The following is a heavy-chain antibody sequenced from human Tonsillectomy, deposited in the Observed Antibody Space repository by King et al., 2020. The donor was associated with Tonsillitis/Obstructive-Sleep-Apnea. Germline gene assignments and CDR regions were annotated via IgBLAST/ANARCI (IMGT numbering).Heavy chain of an antibody. Sequence: QLVQSGGGVVQPGRSLRLSCAASGFTFSSYGMHWVRQAPGKGLEWVAVISSDGSNKYYADSVKGRFTISRDNSKNTLYLQMNSLRAEDTAVYYCAKDREVYSSSSFDYWGQGTLVTVSS. V-gene: IGHV3-30*18. CDR2: ISSDGSNK. CDR3: AKDREVYSSSSFDY. CDR1: GFTFSSYG. J-gene: IGHJ4*02. D-gene: IGHD6-6*01.